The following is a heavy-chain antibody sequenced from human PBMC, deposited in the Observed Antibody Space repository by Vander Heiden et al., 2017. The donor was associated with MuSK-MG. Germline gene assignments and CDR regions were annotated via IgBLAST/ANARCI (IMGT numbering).Heavy chain of an antibody. Sequence: VQLQQWGAGLLKPSGNLSLTCAVYGGSFGGSYWRWFRQPPGNGLEWIGELTHSGSTNYIPSLKSLVTISVDTSKYQCSLKLSSVTAADTAVYYCARKKGWFGGAGDGLYYMDVWGKGPTVTVSS. V-gene: IGHV4-34*01. J-gene: IGHJ6*03. D-gene: IGHD3-10*01. CDR1: GGSFGGSY. CDR2: LTHSGST. CDR3: ARKKGWFGGAGDGLYYMDV.